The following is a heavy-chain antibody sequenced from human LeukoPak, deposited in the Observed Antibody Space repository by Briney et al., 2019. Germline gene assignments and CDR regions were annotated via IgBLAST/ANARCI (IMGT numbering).Heavy chain of an antibody. CDR2: ISYDGSNK. Sequence: GRSLRLSCAASGFTFSSYAMHWVRQAPGKGLEWVAVISYDGSNKYYADSVKGRFTVSRDNSKDTLYLQMNDLRPDDTAIYYCAKRNTMVRGGPCFDYWGQGLLVTVSS. CDR1: GFTFSSYA. J-gene: IGHJ4*02. V-gene: IGHV3-30*04. CDR3: AKRNTMVRGGPCFDY. D-gene: IGHD3-10*01.